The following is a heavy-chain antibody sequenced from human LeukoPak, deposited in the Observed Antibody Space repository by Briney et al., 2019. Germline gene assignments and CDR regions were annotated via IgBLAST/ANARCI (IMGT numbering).Heavy chain of an antibody. J-gene: IGHJ4*02. Sequence: GGSLRLSCAAPGFPFSSYEMNWVRQAPGKGLEWVSYISSSGNSIYYADSVKGRFTISRDNAKNSVYLQMNSPRAEDTAVYYCARGITTDYWGQGTLVTVSS. CDR2: ISSSGNSI. D-gene: IGHD1-26*01. V-gene: IGHV3-48*03. CDR3: ARGITTDY. CDR1: GFPFSSYE.